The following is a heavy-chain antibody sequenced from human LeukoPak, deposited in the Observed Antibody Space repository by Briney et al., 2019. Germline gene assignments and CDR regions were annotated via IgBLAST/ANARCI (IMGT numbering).Heavy chain of an antibody. CDR2: INPNSGGT. V-gene: IGHV1-2*04. D-gene: IGHD6-13*01. CDR1: GYTFTSYY. CDR3: ARGYSSSWYDPGYYYYYGMDV. Sequence: ASVKVSCKVSGYTFTSYYMHWVRQAPGQGLEWMGWINPNSGGTNYAQKFQGWVTMTRDTSISTAYMELSRLRSDDTAVYYCARGYSSSWYDPGYYYYYGMDVWGQGTTVTVSS. J-gene: IGHJ6*02.